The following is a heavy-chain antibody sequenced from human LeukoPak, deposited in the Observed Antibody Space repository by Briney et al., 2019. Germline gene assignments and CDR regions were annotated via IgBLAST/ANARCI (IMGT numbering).Heavy chain of an antibody. J-gene: IGHJ4*02. CDR1: GYTFTSYY. CDR3: ARASGSFGY. CDR2: INPSGGTT. D-gene: IGHD3-10*01. Sequence: ASVKVSCKASGYTFTSYYMHWVRQAPGQGLEWMGIINPSGGTTTYAEKFQGRVTMTRDTSTSTVYMELRSLRSDDTAVYYCARASGSFGYWGQGTLVTVSS. V-gene: IGHV1-46*01.